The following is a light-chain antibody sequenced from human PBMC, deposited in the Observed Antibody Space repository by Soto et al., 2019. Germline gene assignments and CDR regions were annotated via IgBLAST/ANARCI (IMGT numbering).Light chain of an antibody. CDR2: GAS. CDR3: QQYGSSGT. CDR1: QSVSNNY. V-gene: IGKV3-20*01. Sequence: IVLTHSPGTLSLSPGEIATLSFRASQSVSNNYLALYQQKPGQAPRLLIYGASNRATGIPDRFSGSGSGTDFTLTISRLEPEDFAVYYCQQYGSSGTFGQGTKVDIK. J-gene: IGKJ1*01.